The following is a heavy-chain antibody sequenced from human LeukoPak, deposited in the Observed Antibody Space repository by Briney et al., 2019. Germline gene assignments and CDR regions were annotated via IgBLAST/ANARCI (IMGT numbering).Heavy chain of an antibody. J-gene: IGHJ4*02. V-gene: IGHV3-23*01. CDR1: GFTFSSYA. Sequence: GGSLRLSCAASGFTFSSYAMTWVRQAPGKGLEWVSAISGSGGTTYYADSVEGRFTISRDNSKITLYLQMNSLRAEDTAVYFCAGVVPAAIGYFDYWGQGTLVTVSS. CDR3: AGVVPAAIGYFDY. D-gene: IGHD2-2*01. CDR2: ISGSGGTT.